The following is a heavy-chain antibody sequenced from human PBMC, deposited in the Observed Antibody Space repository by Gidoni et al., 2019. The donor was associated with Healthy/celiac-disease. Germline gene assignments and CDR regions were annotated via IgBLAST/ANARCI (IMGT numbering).Heavy chain of an antibody. D-gene: IGHD3-22*01. V-gene: IGHV3-64D*06. CDR3: GTEREYYDSSGQPPEDY. CDR2: ISSNGGRT. J-gene: IGHJ4*02. CDR1: GFTFSSYA. Sequence: EVQLVESGGGLVQPGGSLRLSCSASGFTFSSYAMPWVRQAPGKGLGYVSAISSNGGRTYYADSVKGRFTISRDNSKNTLYLQMSSLRAEDTAVYYCGTEREYYDSSGQPPEDYWGQGTLVTVSS.